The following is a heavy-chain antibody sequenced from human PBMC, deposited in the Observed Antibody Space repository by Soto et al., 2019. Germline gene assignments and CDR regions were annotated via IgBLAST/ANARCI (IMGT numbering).Heavy chain of an antibody. Sequence: APVKVSCKASGYTFTSYGISWVRQAPGQGLEWMGWISAYNGNTNYAQKLQGRVTMTTDTSTSTAYMELRSLRSDDTAVYYCARVTFGGVIDADAFDIWGQGTMVTVSS. D-gene: IGHD3-16*02. CDR2: ISAYNGNT. V-gene: IGHV1-18*01. CDR3: ARVTFGGVIDADAFDI. CDR1: GYTFTSYG. J-gene: IGHJ3*02.